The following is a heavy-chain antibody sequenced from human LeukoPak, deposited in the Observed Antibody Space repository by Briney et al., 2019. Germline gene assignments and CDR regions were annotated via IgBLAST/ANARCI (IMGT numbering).Heavy chain of an antibody. CDR2: IYYSGST. J-gene: IGHJ4*02. CDR1: GGSISSYY. V-gene: IGHV4-59*01. D-gene: IGHD3-22*01. Sequence: PSETLSLTCTVSGGSISSYYWSWIRQPPGKGLEWIGYIYYSGSTNYNPSLKSRVTISVDTSKNQFSLKLSSVTAADTAVYYCARGTYYYGSSAYSPFDYWGKGTLVPVSS. CDR3: ARGTYYYGSSAYSPFDY.